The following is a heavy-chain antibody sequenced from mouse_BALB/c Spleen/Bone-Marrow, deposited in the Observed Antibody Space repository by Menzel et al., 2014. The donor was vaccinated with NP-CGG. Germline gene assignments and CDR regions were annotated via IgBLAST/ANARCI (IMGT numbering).Heavy chain of an antibody. CDR3: ARSHYYGLFAY. CDR2: INPDSSTI. V-gene: IGHV4-1*02. J-gene: IGHJ3*01. D-gene: IGHD1-2*01. CDR1: GFDFSRYW. Sequence: EVQEVESGGGLVQPGGSMKLSCAASGFDFSRYWMSWVRQASGKGLEWIGEINPDSSTINYTPSLKDKFIISRDNAKNTLYRQMSKVRSEDTALYYCARSHYYGLFAYWGQGTLVTVSA.